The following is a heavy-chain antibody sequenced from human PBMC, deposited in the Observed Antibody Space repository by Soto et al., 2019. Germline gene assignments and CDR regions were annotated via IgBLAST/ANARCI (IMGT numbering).Heavy chain of an antibody. V-gene: IGHV5-51*01. Sequence: PGESLKISCKASGYNFATYWIGWVRQMPGKGLGWMAIIYPSDSDTRYSPSFPGQVTISADKSISTTYLQWSSLKASDTAMYYCARERATGDSYFEFWGQGTLVTVSS. CDR1: GYNFATYW. CDR3: ARERATGDSYFEF. D-gene: IGHD4-17*01. J-gene: IGHJ4*02. CDR2: IYPSDSDT.